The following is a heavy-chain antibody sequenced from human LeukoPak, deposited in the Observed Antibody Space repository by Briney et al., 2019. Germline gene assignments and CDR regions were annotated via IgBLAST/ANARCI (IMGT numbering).Heavy chain of an antibody. D-gene: IGHD5-18*01. CDR1: GGTFSSYA. J-gene: IGHJ6*02. CDR2: IIPILGIA. Sequence: ATLKVSCKASGGTFSSYAISWVRQAPGQGLEWMGRIIPILGIANCAQKFQGRVTITADKSTSTAYMELSSLRSEGTAVYYCAKDTAMDHYYYYGMDVWGQGTTVTVP. V-gene: IGHV1-69*04. CDR3: AKDTAMDHYYYYGMDV.